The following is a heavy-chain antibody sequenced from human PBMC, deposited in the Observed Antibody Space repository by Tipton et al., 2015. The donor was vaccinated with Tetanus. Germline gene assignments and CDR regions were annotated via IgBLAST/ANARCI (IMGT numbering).Heavy chain of an antibody. J-gene: IGHJ6*02. D-gene: IGHD3-3*01. CDR1: GFTFDDYG. Sequence: QLVQSGGGLVQPGRSLRLSCAASGFTFDDYGMHWVRQVPGKGLEWVSGITWNSGSIGYADSVKGRFTISRDNAKNSLYLQMNSLRAEDTALYYCAKGLGFYGMDVWGQGTTVTVSS. CDR2: ITWNSGSI. CDR3: AKGLGFYGMDV. V-gene: IGHV3-9*01.